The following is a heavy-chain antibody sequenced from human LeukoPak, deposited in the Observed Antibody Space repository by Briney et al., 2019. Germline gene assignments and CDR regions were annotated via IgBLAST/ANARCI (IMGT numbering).Heavy chain of an antibody. CDR2: ISSDGGTI. CDR1: GFTFSRKT. Sequence: PGGSLRPSCVASGFTFSRKTMNCVRQAPGKGLEWVSYISSDGGTIYYADSVRGRFTISRDNAKNSLYLQMNSLRDEDTAVYYCARDNGMTSGWYAGRIDYYYGMDVWGQGTTVTVSS. J-gene: IGHJ6*02. CDR3: ARDNGMTSGWYAGRIDYYYGMDV. V-gene: IGHV3-48*02. D-gene: IGHD6-19*01.